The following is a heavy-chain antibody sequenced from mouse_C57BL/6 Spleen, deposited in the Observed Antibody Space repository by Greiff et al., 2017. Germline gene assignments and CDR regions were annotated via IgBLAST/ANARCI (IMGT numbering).Heavy chain of an antibody. Sequence: VQLQQPGAELVKPGASVKLSCKASGYTFTSSWMHWVKQRPGRGLEWLGRIDPNSGGTKYNEKFKSKATLTVDKPSSTAYMQLSSLTSEDSAVYYCARNYYGSRYWYFDVWGTGTTVTVSS. V-gene: IGHV1-72*01. CDR1: GYTFTSSW. J-gene: IGHJ1*03. CDR3: ARNYYGSRYWYFDV. D-gene: IGHD1-1*01. CDR2: IDPNSGGT.